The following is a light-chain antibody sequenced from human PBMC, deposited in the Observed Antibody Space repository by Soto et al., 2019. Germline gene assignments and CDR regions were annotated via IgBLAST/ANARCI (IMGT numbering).Light chain of an antibody. J-gene: IGKJ3*01. Sequence: DIQMTQSPSSLSAFVGDRVTITCRASQSISRYLNWYQHKPGKAPKLLIYSASSLQSGVPSRFSGSGSGTDFTLTIINLPPEDFATYYCQQSHNTPVTFGPGTTVDFK. CDR3: QQSHNTPVT. CDR1: QSISRY. V-gene: IGKV1-39*01. CDR2: SAS.